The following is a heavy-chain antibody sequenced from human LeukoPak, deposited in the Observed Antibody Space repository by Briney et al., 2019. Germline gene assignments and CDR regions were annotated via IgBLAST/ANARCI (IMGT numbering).Heavy chain of an antibody. CDR3: VRDPDALDY. J-gene: IGHJ4*02. Sequence: GGSLRLSCAASGFTFSAYSMNWVRQAPGKGLEWVSYISSSGTIHYADSVKGRFTIPRDNVKKSVYLQMNSLRDEDTAVYYCVRDPDALDYWGQGTLVTVSS. V-gene: IGHV3-48*02. CDR1: GFTFSAYS. CDR2: ISSSGTI.